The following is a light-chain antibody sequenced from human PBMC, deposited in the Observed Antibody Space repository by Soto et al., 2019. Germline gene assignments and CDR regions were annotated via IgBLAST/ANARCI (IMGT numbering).Light chain of an antibody. CDR3: MQGTHWPRT. V-gene: IGKV2-30*01. Sequence: DEVMTQYPRALPVTLGQPASISCRSSQSLVYXXGNPYLNAFQQRPGXSSRRLIFKVSNRDSGVPDRFSGSGSGTDFTLKISRVEAEDVGVYYCMQGTHWPRTFGQGTKVDIK. CDR1: QSLVYXXGNPY. J-gene: IGKJ1*01. CDR2: KVS.